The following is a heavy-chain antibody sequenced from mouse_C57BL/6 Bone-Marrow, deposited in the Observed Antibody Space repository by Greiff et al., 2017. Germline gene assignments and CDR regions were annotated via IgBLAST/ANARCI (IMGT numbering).Heavy chain of an antibody. J-gene: IGHJ4*01. Sequence: VQLKEPGPELVKPGASVKISCKASGYSFTDYNMNWVKQSNGKSLEWIGVINPNYGTTSYNQKFKGKATLTVDQSSSTAYMQLNSLTSEDSAVXCGARRYEYGYYAMDYWGQGTSVTVSS. D-gene: IGHD2-4*01. CDR3: ARRYEYGYYAMDY. V-gene: IGHV1-39*01. CDR1: GYSFTDYN. CDR2: INPNYGTT.